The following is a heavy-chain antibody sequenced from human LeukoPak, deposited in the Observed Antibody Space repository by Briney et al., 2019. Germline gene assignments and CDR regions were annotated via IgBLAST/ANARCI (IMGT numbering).Heavy chain of an antibody. V-gene: IGHV4-59*01. D-gene: IGHD6-6*01. J-gene: IGHJ4*02. CDR1: GVSISTYS. CDR3: ARRFRGWAYSSSSRLSGGPADY. CDR2: ISYSGST. Sequence: SETLSLTCTVSGVSISTYSWSWIRQPPGKGLEWIGYISYSGSTSYNPSLRSRVTISVDTSKNQFSLKLSSVTAADTAVYYCARRFRGWAYSSSSRLSGGPADYWGQGTLVTVSS.